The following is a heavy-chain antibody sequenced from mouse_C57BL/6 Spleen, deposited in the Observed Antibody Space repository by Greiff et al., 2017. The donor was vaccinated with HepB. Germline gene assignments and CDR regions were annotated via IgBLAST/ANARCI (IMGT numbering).Heavy chain of an antibody. CDR2: IDPENGDT. V-gene: IGHV14-4*01. CDR1: GFNIKDDY. CDR3: TRDLSPYAMDY. J-gene: IGHJ4*01. D-gene: IGHD1-1*01. Sequence: EVQLQESGAELVRPGASVKLSCTASGFNIKDDYMHWVKQRPEQGLEWIGWIDPENGDTEYASKFQGKATITADTSSNTAYLQLSSPTSEDTAVYYCTRDLSPYAMDYWGQGTSVTVSS.